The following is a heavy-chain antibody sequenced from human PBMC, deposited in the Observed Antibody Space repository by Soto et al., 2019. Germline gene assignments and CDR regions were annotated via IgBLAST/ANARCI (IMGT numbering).Heavy chain of an antibody. D-gene: IGHD6-13*01. Sequence: QVQLQESGPGLVEPSQTLSLTCTVSGGSISGEGYYWSWIRQYSGRGLEWIGYIHSSGSTYYNPALKSRVLSSVDTSKTQFFLNLSSVTAADTAVYYCARAWTATAGWANWFDRWGQGTLVTVSS. CDR3: ARAWTATAGWANWFDR. CDR2: IHSSGST. V-gene: IGHV4-31*03. J-gene: IGHJ5*02. CDR1: GGSISGEGYY.